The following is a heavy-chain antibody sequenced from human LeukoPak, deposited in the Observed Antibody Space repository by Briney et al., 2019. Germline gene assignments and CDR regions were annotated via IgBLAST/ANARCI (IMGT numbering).Heavy chain of an antibody. CDR2: IYSGGST. D-gene: IGHD3-10*01. Sequence: GGSLRLSCAASGFTVSSNYMSWVRQAPGKGLEWVSVIYSGGSTYYADSVKSRFTISRDNSKNTLYLQMNSLRAEDTAVYYCARSPLWFGENYFDYWGQGTLVTVSS. CDR3: ARSPLWFGENYFDY. CDR1: GFTVSSNY. J-gene: IGHJ4*02. V-gene: IGHV3-53*01.